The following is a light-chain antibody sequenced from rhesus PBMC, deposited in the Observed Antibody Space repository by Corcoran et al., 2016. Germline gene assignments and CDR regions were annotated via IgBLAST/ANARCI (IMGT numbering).Light chain of an antibody. CDR1: QGIGNA. Sequence: DIQMSQSPSSLSASVGDKVTITCRASQGIGNALAWYQQNPGRAPKSLIYTASNFQSGVPSRFSGSRCGKDFTLTISGLQPEDFATYYCQQGHSTPLTFGGGTNVELK. J-gene: IGKJ4*01. CDR2: TAS. CDR3: QQGHSTPLT. V-gene: IGKV1-33*02.